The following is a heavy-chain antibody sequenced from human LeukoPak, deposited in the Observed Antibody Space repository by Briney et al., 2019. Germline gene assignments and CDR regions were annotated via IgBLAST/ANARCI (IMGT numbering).Heavy chain of an antibody. J-gene: IGHJ4*02. CDR1: GFTFSSYS. CDR3: ARNDYPLTDPGRPFDY. V-gene: IGHV3-21*01. Sequence: GGSLRLSCAASGFTFSSYSMNWVRQAPGKGLEWVSSISSSSGYIYYADSVKGRFTISRDNAKNSLYLQMNSLRAEDTAVYYCARNDYPLTDPGRPFDYWGQGTLVTVSS. CDR2: ISSSSGYI. D-gene: IGHD3-16*01.